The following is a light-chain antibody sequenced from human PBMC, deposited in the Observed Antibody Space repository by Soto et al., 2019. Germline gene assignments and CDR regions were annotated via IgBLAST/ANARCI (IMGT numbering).Light chain of an antibody. J-gene: IGKJ5*01. Sequence: EIVMTQSPDTLSVSPGERATLSCRASQSVSDNLAWHQQKPGLAPRLLIYDASSRATGIPDRFSGSGSGTDFTLTISRLEPEDFAVYYCQQYGSSPITFGQGTRLEIK. CDR2: DAS. CDR1: QSVSDN. CDR3: QQYGSSPIT. V-gene: IGKV3D-20*01.